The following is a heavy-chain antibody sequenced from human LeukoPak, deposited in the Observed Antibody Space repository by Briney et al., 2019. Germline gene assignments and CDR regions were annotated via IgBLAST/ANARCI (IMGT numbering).Heavy chain of an antibody. CDR1: GFTFSNSA. CDR2: LSGSGITA. J-gene: IGHJ4*01. CDR3: AKGIYSSGWSYFDY. V-gene: IGHV3-23*01. D-gene: IGHD6-19*01. Sequence: PGGSLRLSCAASGFTFSNSAMSWVRQAPGQGLEWVSTLSGSGITAYYADSVTGRFTISRDNSKNTLYLQMNSLRAEDMAVYYCAKGIYSSGWSYFDYWGHGTLVTVSS.